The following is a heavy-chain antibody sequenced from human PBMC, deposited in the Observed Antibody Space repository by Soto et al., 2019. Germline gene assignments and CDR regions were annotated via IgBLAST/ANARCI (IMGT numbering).Heavy chain of an antibody. CDR3: ARVGRANIVVVPAASGTRGYFDY. Sequence: SETLSLTCAVYGGSFSGYYWSWIRQPPGKGLEWIGEINHSGSTNYNPSLKSRVTIPVDTSKNQFSLKLSSVTAADTAVYYCARVGRANIVVVPAASGTRGYFDYWGQGTLVTVSS. J-gene: IGHJ4*02. CDR2: INHSGST. D-gene: IGHD2-2*01. CDR1: GGSFSGYY. V-gene: IGHV4-34*01.